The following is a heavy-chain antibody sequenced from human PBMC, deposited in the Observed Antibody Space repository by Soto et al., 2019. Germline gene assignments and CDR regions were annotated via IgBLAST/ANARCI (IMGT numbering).Heavy chain of an antibody. CDR1: GGSISSSSYY. Sequence: SETLSLTCTVSGGSISSSSYYWGWIRQPPGKGLEWIGSIYYSGSTYYNPSLKSRVTISVDTSKNQFSLKLSSVTAADTAVYYCARAYYDFWRGSPLSWLDPWGQGTLVTVSS. D-gene: IGHD3-3*01. V-gene: IGHV4-39*01. J-gene: IGHJ5*02. CDR2: IYYSGST. CDR3: ARAYYDFWRGSPLSWLDP.